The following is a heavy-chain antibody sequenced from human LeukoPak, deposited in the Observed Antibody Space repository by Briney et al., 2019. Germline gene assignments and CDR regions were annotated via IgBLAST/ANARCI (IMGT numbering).Heavy chain of an antibody. Sequence: SETLSLTCAVSGGSISSGGYSWSWIRQPPGKGLEWIGYIYHSGSTYYNPSLKSRVTISVDRSKNQFSLRLSSVTAADTAVYYCARAKGSYAVIDYWGQGTLVTVSS. CDR1: GGSISSGGYS. V-gene: IGHV4-30-2*01. J-gene: IGHJ4*02. CDR3: ARAKGSYAVIDY. CDR2: IYHSGST. D-gene: IGHD2-2*01.